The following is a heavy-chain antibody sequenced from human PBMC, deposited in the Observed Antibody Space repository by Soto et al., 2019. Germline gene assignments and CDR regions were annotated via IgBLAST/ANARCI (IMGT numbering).Heavy chain of an antibody. J-gene: IGHJ4*02. Sequence: SETLSLTCAVYGGSFSGYYWSWIRQPPGKGLEWIGEINHSGSTNYNPALKSRVTISVDTSKNQFSLKLSSVTAADTAVYYCARVYEYYYGSGSRTPVCFDYWGQGTLVTVSS. CDR1: GGSFSGYY. D-gene: IGHD3-10*01. CDR3: ARVYEYYYGSGSRTPVCFDY. V-gene: IGHV4-34*01. CDR2: INHSGST.